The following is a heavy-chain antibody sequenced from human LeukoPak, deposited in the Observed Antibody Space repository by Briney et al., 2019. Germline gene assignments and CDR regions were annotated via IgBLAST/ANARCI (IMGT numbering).Heavy chain of an antibody. CDR1: GFTFSNYA. CDR2: ISGSSTST. CDR3: ARALFVEDYDVDH. D-gene: IGHD4-17*01. Sequence: GGSLRLSCAASGFTFSNYAMSWVRQAPGKGLEWVSGISGSSTSTYYADSVKGRFTISRDNAKKSLYLQMNSLRAEDTAVYYCARALFVEDYDVDHWGPGTLVTVSS. J-gene: IGHJ4*02. V-gene: IGHV3-23*01.